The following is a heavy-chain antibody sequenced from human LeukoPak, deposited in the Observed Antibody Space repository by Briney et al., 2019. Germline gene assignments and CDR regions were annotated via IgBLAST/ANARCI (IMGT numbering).Heavy chain of an antibody. CDR3: ARDRNDILTGYYSAWYYFDY. J-gene: IGHJ4*02. Sequence: ASVKVSCKASGYTFTSYYMHWVRQAPGQGLEWMGIINPSGGSTSYAQKFQGRVTMTRDMSTSTVYMELSSLRSEDTAVYYCARDRNDILTGYYSAWYYFDYWGQGTLVTVSS. V-gene: IGHV1-46*01. CDR2: INPSGGST. D-gene: IGHD3-9*01. CDR1: GYTFTSYY.